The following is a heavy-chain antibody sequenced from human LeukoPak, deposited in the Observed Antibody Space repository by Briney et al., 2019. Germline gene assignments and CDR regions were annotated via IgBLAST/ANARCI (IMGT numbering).Heavy chain of an antibody. J-gene: IGHJ4*02. CDR1: GYTFTVYY. CDR2: INPNSGGT. Sequence: ASVKVSCKASGYTFTVYYMHWVRQAPGQGLEWMGRINPNSGGTNYAQKFQGRVTMTRDTSISTAYMELSRLRSDDTAVYYCVYYDSSGYASDWGQGTLVTVSS. CDR3: VYYDSSGYASD. D-gene: IGHD3-22*01. V-gene: IGHV1-2*06.